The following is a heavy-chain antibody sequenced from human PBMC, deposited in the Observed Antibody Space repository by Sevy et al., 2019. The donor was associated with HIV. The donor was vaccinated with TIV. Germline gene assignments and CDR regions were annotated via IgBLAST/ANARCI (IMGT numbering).Heavy chain of an antibody. Sequence: ASVKVSCMASGGSLTNYGMNWVRQAPGQGLDWMGGIIPRPGIANYAPNFRDRVTISADTSMNTVYLELRRLKSEDTGVYFCASVRPCGGDCYFFDSWARELWSPSPQ. J-gene: IGHJ4*02. CDR3: ASVRPCGGDCYFFDS. D-gene: IGHD2-21*02. CDR2: IIPRPGIA. CDR1: GGSLTNYG. V-gene: IGHV1-69*10.